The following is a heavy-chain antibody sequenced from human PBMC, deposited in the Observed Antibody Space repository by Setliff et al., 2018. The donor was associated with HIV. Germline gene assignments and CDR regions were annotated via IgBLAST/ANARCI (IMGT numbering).Heavy chain of an antibody. Sequence: GGSLRLSCAVSGFTFSTYSMNWVRQAPGKGLEWVSSITSNGGTKYYADSVKGRFTISRDNSKNTLYLQMNSLRAEDTAVYYCARVSPWFDPWGQGTLVTVSS. V-gene: IGHV3-48*01. CDR1: GFTFSTYS. CDR2: ITSNGGTK. J-gene: IGHJ5*02. CDR3: ARVSPWFDP.